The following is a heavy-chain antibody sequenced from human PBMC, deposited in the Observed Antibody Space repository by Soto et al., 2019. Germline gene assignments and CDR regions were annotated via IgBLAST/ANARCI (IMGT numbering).Heavy chain of an antibody. CDR3: AKHGYSSSWYSY. V-gene: IGHV3-23*01. CDR2: MTGSGGSA. CDR1: GFTFNTYA. J-gene: IGHJ4*02. Sequence: SGGSLRLSCVASGFTFNTYAMSWVRQAPGKGLEWVSGMTGSGGSAYYVDSVKGRFTISRDNSKNTVSLQMNSLRAEDTAIYYCAKHGYSSSWYSYWGQGALVTVSS. D-gene: IGHD6-13*01.